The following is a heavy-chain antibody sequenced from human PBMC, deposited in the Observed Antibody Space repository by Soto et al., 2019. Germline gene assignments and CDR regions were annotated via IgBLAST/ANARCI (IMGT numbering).Heavy chain of an antibody. CDR1: GYTFTSYD. CDR3: AREMTPRGMDF. Sequence: ASVKVSCKASGYTFTSYDINWVRQARGQGLEWMGWMNPNSGNTGYAQKFQGRVTMTRNTSISTAYMELSSLRSEDTTVYYCAREMTPRGMDFWCQGPSVTLSS. V-gene: IGHV1-8*01. CDR2: MNPNSGNT. J-gene: IGHJ6*02.